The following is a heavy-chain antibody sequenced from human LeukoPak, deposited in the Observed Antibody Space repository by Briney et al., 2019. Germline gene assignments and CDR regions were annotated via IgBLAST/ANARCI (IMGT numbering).Heavy chain of an antibody. Sequence: SETLSLTCAVSGYSISSGYYWGWIRQPPGKGLEWIGSIYHSGSTYYNPSLKSRVTISVDTSKNQFSLKLSSVTAADTAVYYCARCYGDLGVLDYWGQGTLVTVSS. V-gene: IGHV4-38-2*01. D-gene: IGHD4-17*01. CDR2: IYHSGST. J-gene: IGHJ4*02. CDR3: ARCYGDLGVLDY. CDR1: GYSISSGYY.